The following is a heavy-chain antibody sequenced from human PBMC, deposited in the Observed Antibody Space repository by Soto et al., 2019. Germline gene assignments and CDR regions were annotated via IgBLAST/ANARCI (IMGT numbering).Heavy chain of an antibody. Sequence: TLEILSLTCPVSGGSIRNNYSSWIRQPPGKGLEWVGYIYYTGTSKYNPSLKGRVTISVDSSKNQFSLKLDSVTAADTAVYYCARLGGYYQAFDNWGQGTLVTVSS. CDR3: ARLGGYYQAFDN. CDR2: IYYTGTS. D-gene: IGHD3-3*01. CDR1: GGSIRNNY. V-gene: IGHV4-59*08. J-gene: IGHJ4*02.